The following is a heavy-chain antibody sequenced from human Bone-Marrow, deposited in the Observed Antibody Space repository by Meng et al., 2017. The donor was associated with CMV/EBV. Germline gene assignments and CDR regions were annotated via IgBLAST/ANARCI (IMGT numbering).Heavy chain of an antibody. V-gene: IGHV4-34*01. CDR3: ANYYDSSGYGIDI. D-gene: IGHD3-22*01. Sequence: SETLSLTCAVYGGSFRGYYWSWIRQPPGKGLEWIGEINHSGSTNYNPSLKSRVTISVDTSKNQFSLKLRSVTAADTAVYYCANYYDSSGYGIDIWGQGTMVTVSS. J-gene: IGHJ3*02. CDR1: GGSFRGYY. CDR2: INHSGST.